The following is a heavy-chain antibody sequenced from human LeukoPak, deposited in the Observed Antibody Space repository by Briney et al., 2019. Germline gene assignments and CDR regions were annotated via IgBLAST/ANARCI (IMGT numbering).Heavy chain of an antibody. V-gene: IGHV1-2*02. J-gene: IGHJ4*02. Sequence: GASVKVSCKASGYTFTSYGISWVRQAPGQGLEWMGWINPNSGGTNYAQKFQGRVTMTRDTSISTAYMELSRLRSDDTAVYYCARDPRIYSGYDTLFFRVDYWGQGTLVTVSS. D-gene: IGHD5-12*01. CDR2: INPNSGGT. CDR3: ARDPRIYSGYDTLFFRVDY. CDR1: GYTFTSYG.